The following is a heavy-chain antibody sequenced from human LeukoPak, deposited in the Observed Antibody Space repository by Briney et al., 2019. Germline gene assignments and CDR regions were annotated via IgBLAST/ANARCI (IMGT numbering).Heavy chain of an antibody. CDR3: ARSRGYYDSSGYYEVADY. CDR2: MNPNSGNT. V-gene: IGHV1-8*01. Sequence: ASVKVSCKVSGYTFTSYDINWVRQATGQGLEWMGWMNPNSGNTGYAQKFQGRVTMTRNTSISTAYMELSSLRSEDTAVYYCARSRGYYDSSGYYEVADYWGQGTLVTVSS. J-gene: IGHJ4*02. CDR1: GYTFTSYD. D-gene: IGHD3-22*01.